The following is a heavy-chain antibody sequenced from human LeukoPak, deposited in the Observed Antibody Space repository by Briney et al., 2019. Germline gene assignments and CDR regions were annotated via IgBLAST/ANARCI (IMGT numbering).Heavy chain of an antibody. CDR1: GGSISSSNW. CDR3: ARATMVRGVILYYFDY. V-gene: IGHV4-4*02. CDR2: IYHSGST. Sequence: PSGTLSLTCAVSGGSISSSNWWSWVRQPPGKGLEWIGEIYHSGSTNYNPSLKSRVTISVDTSKNQFSLRLNSVTPEDTAVYYCARATMVRGVILYYFDYWGQGTLVTVSS. J-gene: IGHJ4*02. D-gene: IGHD3-10*01.